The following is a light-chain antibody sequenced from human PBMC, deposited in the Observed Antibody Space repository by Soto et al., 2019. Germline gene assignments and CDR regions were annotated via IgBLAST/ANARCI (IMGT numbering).Light chain of an antibody. Sequence: SYELTQPPSVSVAPGKTARITCGGNNIGSKSVHWYQQKPGQAPVLVIYYDSDRPSGIPERFSGSNSGNTATLTISRVEAGDEADYYCQVWDSSSDHRYVFGTGTKVTVI. CDR2: YDS. V-gene: IGLV3-21*04. CDR3: QVWDSSSDHRYV. CDR1: NIGSKS. J-gene: IGLJ1*01.